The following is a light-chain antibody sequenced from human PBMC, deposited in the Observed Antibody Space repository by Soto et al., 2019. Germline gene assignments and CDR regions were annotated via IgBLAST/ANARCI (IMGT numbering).Light chain of an antibody. J-gene: IGKJ1*01. CDR2: AAS. CDR3: QQYNNWPT. V-gene: IGKV3-15*01. Sequence: EIVMTQSPATLSVSPGERATLSCRASQSVSSNLAWYQQKPGQAPRLLIYAASTRATGIPARFTGSESGTEFTLTISSLQSEDFAVYFCQQYNNWPTFGQGTKV. CDR1: QSVSSN.